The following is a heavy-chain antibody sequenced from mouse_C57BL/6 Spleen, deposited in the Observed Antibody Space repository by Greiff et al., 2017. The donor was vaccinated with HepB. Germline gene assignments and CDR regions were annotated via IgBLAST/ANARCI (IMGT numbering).Heavy chain of an antibody. Sequence: QVQLQQPGAELVKPGASVKLSCKASGYTFTSYWMQWVKQRPGQGLEWIGEIDPSDSYTNYNQKFKGKATLTVDTSSSTAYMQLSSLTSEDSAVYYCARGNYGTLYYAMDYWGQGTSVTVSS. CDR3: ARGNYGTLYYAMDY. D-gene: IGHD2-1*01. CDR2: IDPSDSYT. V-gene: IGHV1-50*01. J-gene: IGHJ4*01. CDR1: GYTFTSYW.